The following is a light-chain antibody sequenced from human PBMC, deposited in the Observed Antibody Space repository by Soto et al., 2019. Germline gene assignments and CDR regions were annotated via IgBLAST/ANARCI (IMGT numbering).Light chain of an antibody. CDR3: QKYNSAPWT. V-gene: IGKV1-27*01. CDR2: GAS. J-gene: IGKJ1*01. Sequence: DVPMRHPPSSLSASLGVRVTITCRASQGVRNYLSWYQQKPGKVPKLLIYGASTLQSGVPSRFSGRGSGTDFTLTISSLQPEDVATYYCQKYNSAPWTFGQGRKVDI. CDR1: QGVRNY.